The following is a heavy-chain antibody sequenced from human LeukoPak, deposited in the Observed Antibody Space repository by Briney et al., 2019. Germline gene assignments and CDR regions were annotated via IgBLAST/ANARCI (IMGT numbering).Heavy chain of an antibody. CDR2: IYSSGGT. J-gene: IGHJ4*02. Sequence: GGSLRLSCAASGFTVSNSYMSWVRQAPGKGLEWVSVIYSSGGTFYSEFVKGRFTISRDYSKNMLYLQMNSLRAEDTAVYYCARSSHTSDYWGQGTLVTVSS. D-gene: IGHD3-3*01. CDR3: ARSSHTSDY. V-gene: IGHV3-53*01. CDR1: GFTVSNSY.